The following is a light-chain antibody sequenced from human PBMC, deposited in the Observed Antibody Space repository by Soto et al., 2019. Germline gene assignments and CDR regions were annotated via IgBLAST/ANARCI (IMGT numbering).Light chain of an antibody. Sequence: EIQMTQSHATLPASVGDRVTITCRASQSFGHWLAWYQQKPGKVPKLLIYKASTIEGGVASRFSGSGSGTEFTLSISSLQPDDFATYYCQQSHFCWTFGQGTKVEIK. J-gene: IGKJ1*01. CDR3: QQSHFCWT. CDR1: QSFGHW. V-gene: IGKV1-5*03. CDR2: KAS.